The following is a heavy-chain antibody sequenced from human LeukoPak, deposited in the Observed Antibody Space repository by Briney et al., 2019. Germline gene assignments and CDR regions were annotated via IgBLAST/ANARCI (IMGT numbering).Heavy chain of an antibody. J-gene: IGHJ4*02. D-gene: IGHD6-19*01. V-gene: IGHV3-33*01. CDR1: GFSFTNYG. CDR3: ARDGIGRISVAGYFDY. CDR2: IWYDGSNI. Sequence: GGSLRLSCAASGFSFTNYGFHWVRQAPGEALEWVAVIWYDGSNIYYADSVKGRFTISRDNSRNTLYLQMNSLRAEDTAVYYCARDGIGRISVAGYFDYWGQGTLVTVSS.